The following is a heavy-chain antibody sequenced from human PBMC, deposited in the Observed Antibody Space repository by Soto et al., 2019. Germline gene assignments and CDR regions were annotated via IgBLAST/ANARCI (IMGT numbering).Heavy chain of an antibody. D-gene: IGHD1-1*01. Sequence: GGSLRLSCVASGFTFDTYGIHWVRQAPGKGLQWVALISYEGSNTYYADSVRGRFTISRDDSKNTLYLQMNTLRPEDTGVYYCARVTPGNNLYYFSGLDFWGQGTSVTVSS. J-gene: IGHJ6*02. CDR3: ARVTPGNNLYYFSGLDF. CDR1: GFTFDTYG. CDR2: ISYEGSNT. V-gene: IGHV3-30-3*01.